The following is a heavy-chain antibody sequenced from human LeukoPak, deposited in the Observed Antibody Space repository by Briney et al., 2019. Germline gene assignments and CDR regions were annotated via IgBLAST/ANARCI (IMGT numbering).Heavy chain of an antibody. CDR1: GFTFSSYG. V-gene: IGHV3-30*03. Sequence: GGSLRLSCAASGFTFSSYGMHWVRQAPGKGLEWVAVISYDGSNKYYADSVKGRFTISRDNSKSTLFLQMNSLRAEDTAVYYCARDNRQQLGTPFDYWGQGTLVTVSS. D-gene: IGHD6-13*01. CDR3: ARDNRQQLGTPFDY. CDR2: ISYDGSNK. J-gene: IGHJ4*02.